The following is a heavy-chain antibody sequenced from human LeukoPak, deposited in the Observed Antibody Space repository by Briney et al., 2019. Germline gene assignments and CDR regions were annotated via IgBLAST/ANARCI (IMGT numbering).Heavy chain of an antibody. CDR2: IYYSGST. CDR3: ARSYYYDYRQIDY. D-gene: IGHD3-22*01. CDR1: GDSISTSSYY. Sequence: FETLSLTCTVSGDSISTSSYYWGWIRQPPGKGLEWLGSIYYSGSTYYNPSLKSRVTISVDTSKNQFSLNLYSVTAADTAVFYCARSYYYDYRQIDYWGQGTLVTDSS. V-gene: IGHV4-39*01. J-gene: IGHJ4*02.